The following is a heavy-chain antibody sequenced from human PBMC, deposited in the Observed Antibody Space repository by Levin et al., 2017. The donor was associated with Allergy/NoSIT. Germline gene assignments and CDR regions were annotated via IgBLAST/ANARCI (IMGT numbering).Heavy chain of an antibody. CDR2: IYPGDSDT. V-gene: IGHV5-51*01. CDR3: ARLNNAAKKYRYYGMDV. CDR1: GYTFISYW. Sequence: GESLKISCKGSGYTFISYWIGWVRQMPGKGLEWMGIIYPGDSDTRYSPSFQGHVTMSADKSSSTAYLQWSSLKASDTAMYYCARLNNAAKKYRYYGMDVWGQGTTVTVSS. D-gene: IGHD2-2*01. J-gene: IGHJ6*02.